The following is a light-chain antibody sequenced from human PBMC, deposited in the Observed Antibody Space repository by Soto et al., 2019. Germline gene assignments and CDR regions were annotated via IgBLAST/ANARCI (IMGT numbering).Light chain of an antibody. Sequence: DIQMTQSPSTLSASVGDRVTITCRASQSITYWLAWYQQKPGKAPKLLIYKASNLESGVPSRFSGSGSGTEFSPTISSLQPDDFATYYCQHYANYPITFGGETKVEIK. CDR2: KAS. CDR1: QSITYW. J-gene: IGKJ4*01. CDR3: QHYANYPIT. V-gene: IGKV1-5*03.